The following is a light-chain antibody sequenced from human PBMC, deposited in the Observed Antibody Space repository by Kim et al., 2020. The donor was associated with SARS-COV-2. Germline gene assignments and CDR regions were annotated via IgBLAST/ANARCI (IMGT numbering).Light chain of an antibody. V-gene: IGLV4-69*01. CDR2: LNSDGSH. CDR1: SGHSSYA. Sequence: QPVLTQSPSASASLGASVKLTCTLSSGHSSYAIAWHQQQPEKGPRYLMKLNSDGSHSKGDGIPDRFSGSSSGAERCLTISSPQSEDEADYYCQTWGTGIRVFGGGTKLTVL. CDR3: QTWGTGIRV. J-gene: IGLJ3*02.